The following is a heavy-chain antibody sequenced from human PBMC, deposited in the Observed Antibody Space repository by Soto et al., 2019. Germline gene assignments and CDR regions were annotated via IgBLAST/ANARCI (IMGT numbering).Heavy chain of an antibody. D-gene: IGHD1-26*01. CDR1: GFAFNKFG. CDR3: AKGGEVGGVLGDH. CDR2: ISYDGSYQ. J-gene: IGHJ4*02. V-gene: IGHV3-30*18. Sequence: QVQLVESGGGVVQPGTSLRLSSEASGFAFNKFGMHWVRQAPGKGLEWVAFISYDGSYQYYADSVQGRLTITRDNSMNTLNMQLNSLRREDTAVYYCAKGGEVGGVLGDHWGQGTLVIVSS.